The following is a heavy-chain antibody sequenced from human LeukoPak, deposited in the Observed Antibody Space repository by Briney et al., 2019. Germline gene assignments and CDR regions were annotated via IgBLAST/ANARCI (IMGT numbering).Heavy chain of an antibody. Sequence: GGSLRLSCSVSGFTFSAYAMHWVRQAPGKGLEFLSSINSEGDSTYHADSVKGRFTISRDSSRSTLYLQMRSLRPEDTAVYYCVKSGYSTSSDVDYWGQGTLVTVSS. V-gene: IGHV3-64D*09. CDR3: VKSGYSTSSDVDY. D-gene: IGHD6-6*01. CDR2: INSEGDST. J-gene: IGHJ4*02. CDR1: GFTFSAYA.